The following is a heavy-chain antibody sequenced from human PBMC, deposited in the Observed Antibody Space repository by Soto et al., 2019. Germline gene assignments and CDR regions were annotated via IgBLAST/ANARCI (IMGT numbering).Heavy chain of an antibody. CDR1: GYTFTSYD. Sequence: ASVKVSCKASGYTFTSYDINWVRQATGQGLEWMGWMNPNSGNTGYAQKFQGRVTMTRNTSISTAYMELSSLRSEDTAVYYCAIFGYYDKTGGFDYWGQGTLVTVSS. CDR3: AIFGYYDKTGGFDY. V-gene: IGHV1-8*01. J-gene: IGHJ4*02. D-gene: IGHD3-22*01. CDR2: MNPNSGNT.